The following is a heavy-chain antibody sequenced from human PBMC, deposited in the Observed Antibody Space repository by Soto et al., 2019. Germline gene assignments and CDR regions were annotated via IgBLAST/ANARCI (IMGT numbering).Heavy chain of an antibody. Sequence: ESGGGLVKPGGSLRLSCAASGFTFSDYYMSWIRQAPGKGLEWVSYISSSGSTIYYADSVKGRFTISRDNAKNSLYLQMNSLRAEDTAVYYCARDHRYSSSSTIFADYWGQGTLVTVSS. V-gene: IGHV3-11*01. CDR2: ISSSGSTI. D-gene: IGHD6-6*01. CDR1: GFTFSDYY. CDR3: ARDHRYSSSSTIFADY. J-gene: IGHJ4*02.